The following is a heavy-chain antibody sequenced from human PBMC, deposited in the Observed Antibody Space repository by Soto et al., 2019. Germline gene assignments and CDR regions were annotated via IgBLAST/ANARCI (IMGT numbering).Heavy chain of an antibody. CDR2: ISSHGNDK. CDR3: TRDASRDSSARGWFDP. J-gene: IGHJ5*02. Sequence: PGVSQSLSCGAAAFTFNNFAMHWVRQAPGKGLEWVAVISSHGNDKYYADALRGRFTISRDNAKNSLHLQMNSLRAEDTAVYYCTRDASRDSSARGWFDPWGPGTLVTVSS. V-gene: IGHV3-30*03. CDR1: AFTFNNFA. D-gene: IGHD6-13*01.